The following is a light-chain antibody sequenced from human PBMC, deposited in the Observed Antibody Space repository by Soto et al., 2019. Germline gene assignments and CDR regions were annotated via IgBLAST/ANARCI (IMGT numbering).Light chain of an antibody. V-gene: IGKV3-20*01. J-gene: IGKJ1*01. CDR3: QKYVYSTPWT. CDR1: QTVRSNY. CDR2: GAS. Sequence: EIVLTQSPGTLSLSPGEGATLSCRASQTVRSNYLAWYQQKPGQPPRLLIYGASRRATGIPDRFSGSGSGTDFTLTIIRLEPEDFAEYYCQKYVYSTPWTFGQGTKVE.